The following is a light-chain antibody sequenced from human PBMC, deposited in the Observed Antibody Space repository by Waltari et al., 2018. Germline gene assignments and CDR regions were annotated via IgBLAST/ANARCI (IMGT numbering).Light chain of an antibody. CDR3: LLYDGSDQV. Sequence: QTVVTQEPSLTVSPGGAVTLTCASSAGAVTSGNYPNWIQQKPGQVPRSLIHSTTNRHSRTPARFSVSHLGGKAALTLSGVQPEDEAEYYCLLYDGSDQVFGGGTKLTVL. V-gene: IGLV7-43*01. J-gene: IGLJ3*02. CDR1: AGAVTSGNY. CDR2: STT.